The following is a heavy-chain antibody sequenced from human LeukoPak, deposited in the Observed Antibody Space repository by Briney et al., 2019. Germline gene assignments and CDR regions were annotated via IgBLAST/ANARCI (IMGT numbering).Heavy chain of an antibody. D-gene: IGHD1-26*01. Sequence: ASVKVSCKASGYTFTSYDINWVRQATGQGLEWMGIINPSGGSTSYAQKFQGRVTMTRDTSTSTVYMELSSLRSEDTAVYYCARNIYSGSLNYYFDYWGQGTLVTVSS. CDR3: ARNIYSGSLNYYFDY. CDR1: GYTFTSYD. V-gene: IGHV1-46*01. CDR2: INPSGGST. J-gene: IGHJ4*02.